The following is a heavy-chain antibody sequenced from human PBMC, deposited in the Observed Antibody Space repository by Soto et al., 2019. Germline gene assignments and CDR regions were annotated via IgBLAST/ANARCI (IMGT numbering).Heavy chain of an antibody. J-gene: IGHJ4*02. CDR1: GFTFSSYG. D-gene: IGHD4-17*01. V-gene: IGHV3-30*18. Sequence: QVQLVEAGGGVVQPGRSLRLSCAASGFTFSSYGVHWVRQAPGKGLEWGAVVSYDGSNKYYADSVKGRFTISRDNSKNTLYLQMNSLRAEDTAVYYGAKAKRDYADYVSPFDYWGQGTLVTVSS. CDR3: AKAKRDYADYVSPFDY. CDR2: VSYDGSNK.